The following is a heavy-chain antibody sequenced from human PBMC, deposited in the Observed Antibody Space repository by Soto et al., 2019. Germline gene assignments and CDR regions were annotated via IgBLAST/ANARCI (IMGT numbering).Heavy chain of an antibody. V-gene: IGHV3-48*01. Sequence: GGSLRLSCAASGFTFSSYAMIWVRQAPGKGLEWVSVISGIGSSTTYYADSVKGRFTISRDNAKNSLYLQMNSLRAEDTAVYYCARDQLYYNDISGRPLNAFDVWGQGTMVTVSS. D-gene: IGHD3-22*01. CDR1: GFTFSSYA. CDR2: ISGIGSSTT. CDR3: ARDQLYYNDISGRPLNAFDV. J-gene: IGHJ3*01.